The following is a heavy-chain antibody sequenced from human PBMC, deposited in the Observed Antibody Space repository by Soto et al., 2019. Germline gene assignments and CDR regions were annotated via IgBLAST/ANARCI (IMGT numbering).Heavy chain of an antibody. J-gene: IGHJ5*02. V-gene: IGHV1-46*01. CDR1: GYNFSTYY. CDR2: INPSGGRT. D-gene: IGHD3-22*01. CDR3: ARDTYYAGSGYPLDL. Sequence: ASVKVSCKASGYNFSTYYMHWVRQAPGHGLEWMAIINPSGGRTVSAQKFQDRITISRDTSTETVYMESGSLTSDDTAVYYCARDTYYAGSGYPLDLWGHGTLVTVSS.